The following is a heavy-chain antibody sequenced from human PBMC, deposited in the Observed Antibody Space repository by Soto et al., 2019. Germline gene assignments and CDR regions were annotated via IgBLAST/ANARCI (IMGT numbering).Heavy chain of an antibody. CDR1: GGSISSGGYY. Sequence: SETLSLTCTVSGGSISSGGYYWSWIRQHPGKGLEWIGYIYYSGSTYYNPSLKSRVTISVDTTKNQFSLKLSTVTAADTAVYYCARGGYCSSTSCYRGGYYYYMDVWGKGTTVTVSS. CDR3: ARGGYCSSTSCYRGGYYYYMDV. CDR2: IYYSGST. J-gene: IGHJ6*03. V-gene: IGHV4-31*03. D-gene: IGHD2-2*02.